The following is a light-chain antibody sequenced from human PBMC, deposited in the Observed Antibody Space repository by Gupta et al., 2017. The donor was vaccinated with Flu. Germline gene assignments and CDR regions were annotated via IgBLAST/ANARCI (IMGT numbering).Light chain of an antibody. V-gene: IGLV3-25*02. J-gene: IGLJ1*01. CDR1: ALPKQY. CDR2: KDS. CDR3: QSADSSGTYQV. Sequence: SYELTQPPSVSVSPGQTARLTCSGDALPKQYAYWYQQKPGQAPVLVIYKDSERPSGIPERFSGSSSGKTVTLTISGGQAEDEADYYCQSADSSGTYQVFGTGTKVTVL.